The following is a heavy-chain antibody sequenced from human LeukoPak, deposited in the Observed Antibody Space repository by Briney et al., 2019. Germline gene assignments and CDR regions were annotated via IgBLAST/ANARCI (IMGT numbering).Heavy chain of an antibody. J-gene: IGHJ4*02. CDR2: IYYSGST. Sequence: SETLSLTCSVSGGSISSYYWSWIRRPPGKGLECIGYIYYSGSTNYNPSLKSRVTISVDTSKNQFSLNLSSVTAADTAVYYCASYDSSGRFDYWGQGTLVTVSS. CDR3: ASYDSSGRFDY. D-gene: IGHD3-22*01. V-gene: IGHV4-59*01. CDR1: GGSISSYY.